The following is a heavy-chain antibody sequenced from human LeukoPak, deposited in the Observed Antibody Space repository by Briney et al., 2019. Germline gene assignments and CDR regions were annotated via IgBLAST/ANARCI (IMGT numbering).Heavy chain of an antibody. J-gene: IGHJ5*02. D-gene: IGHD3-3*01. CDR2: ISYDGSNK. CDR1: GFTFSSCA. CDR3: ARDVQYYDFWSGFAA. Sequence: GGSLRLSCAASGFTFSSCAMHWVRQAPGKGLEWVAVISYDGSNKYCADSVKGRFTISRDNSKNTLYLQMNSLRAEDTAVYYCARDVQYYDFWSGFAAWDQGTLVTVSS. V-gene: IGHV3-30-3*01.